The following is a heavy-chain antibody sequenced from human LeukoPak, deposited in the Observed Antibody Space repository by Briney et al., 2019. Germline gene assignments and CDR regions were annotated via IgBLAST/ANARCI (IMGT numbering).Heavy chain of an antibody. CDR2: IYYTGNT. CDR1: GGSTSDYY. V-gene: IGHV4-4*07. CDR3: ARGGTLFTYFDT. Sequence: SETLSLTCSASGGSTSDYYWNWLRQPAGQGLEWPGRIYYTGNTAYNPSLESRLTVSLDTAKNQFSLKVTSVTAADTAVYYCARGGTLFTYFDTWGQGTLVTVSS. D-gene: IGHD3-10*02. J-gene: IGHJ4*02.